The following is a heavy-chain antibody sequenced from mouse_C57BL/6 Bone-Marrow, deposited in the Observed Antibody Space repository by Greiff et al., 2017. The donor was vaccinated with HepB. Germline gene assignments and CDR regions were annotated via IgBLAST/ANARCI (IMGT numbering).Heavy chain of an antibody. V-gene: IGHV1-82*01. Sequence: QVQLKQSGPELVKPGASVKISCKASGYAFSSSWMNWVKQRPGKGLEWIGRIYPGDGDTNYNEKFKDKATLTADKSSSTVYMELSRLTSEDSAVYFCARHEEGVLRAWFAYWGQGTLVTVSA. J-gene: IGHJ3*01. D-gene: IGHD2-12*01. CDR3: ARHEEGVLRAWFAY. CDR1: GYAFSSSW. CDR2: IYPGDGDT.